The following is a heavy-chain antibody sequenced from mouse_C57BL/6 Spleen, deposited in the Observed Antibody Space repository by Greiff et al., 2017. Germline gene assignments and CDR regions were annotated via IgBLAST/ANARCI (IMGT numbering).Heavy chain of an antibody. Sequence: QVQLQQSGAELVRPGTSVQLSAKASGYTFTSSWLHWVKRRPGRGLEWIGVIDPSVSYTTYNPKFKGKATSTVYTSSITAYMQLSSLTSEYSAVYYCARSGYSNYVGYSDDWGQGTTL. D-gene: IGHD2-5*01. J-gene: IGHJ2*01. CDR2: IDPSVSYT. V-gene: IGHV1-59*01. CDR3: ARSGYSNYVGYSDD. CDR1: GYTFTSSW.